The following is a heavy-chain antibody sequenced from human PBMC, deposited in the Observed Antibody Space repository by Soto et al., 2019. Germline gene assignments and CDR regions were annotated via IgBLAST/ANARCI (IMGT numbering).Heavy chain of an antibody. J-gene: IGHJ6*02. V-gene: IGHV1-58*02. CDR3: AAPNYYGSGTYGMDV. D-gene: IGHD3-10*01. CDR1: GFAFTSSA. CDR2: IVVGSGNT. Sequence: SVKVSCKASGFAFTSSAMQWVLQARGQRLEWIGWIVVGSGNTNYAQKFQERVTITRDMSTSTAYMELSSLRSEDTAVYYCAAPNYYGSGTYGMDVWGQGTTVTVSS.